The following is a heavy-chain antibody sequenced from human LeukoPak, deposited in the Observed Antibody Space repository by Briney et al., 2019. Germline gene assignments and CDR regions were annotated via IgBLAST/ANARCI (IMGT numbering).Heavy chain of an antibody. CDR1: GYTFTSYG. CDR2: ISAYNGST. D-gene: IGHD6-19*01. V-gene: IGHV1-18*01. J-gene: IGHJ4*02. CDR3: ARDRASGWDFDY. Sequence: ASVKVSCKASGYTFTSYGISWVRQAPGQGLEWMGWISAYNGSTNYAQKLQGRVTMTTDTSTSTAYMELRSLRSDGTAVYYCARDRASGWDFDYWGQGTLVTVSS.